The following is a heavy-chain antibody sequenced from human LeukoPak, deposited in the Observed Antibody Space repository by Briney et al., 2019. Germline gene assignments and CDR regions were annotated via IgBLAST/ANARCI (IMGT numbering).Heavy chain of an antibody. D-gene: IGHD2-15*01. CDR2: INHSGST. V-gene: IGHV4-34*01. J-gene: IGHJ6*02. Sequence: PSETLSLTCAVYGGSFSGYYWSWIRQPPGKGLEWIGEINHSGSTNYNPSLKTRVTISVDTSKNQFSLKLSSVTAADTAMYYCARGPLVGLASYYYYGMDVWGQGTTVTVSS. CDR3: ARGPLVGLASYYYYGMDV. CDR1: GGSFSGYY.